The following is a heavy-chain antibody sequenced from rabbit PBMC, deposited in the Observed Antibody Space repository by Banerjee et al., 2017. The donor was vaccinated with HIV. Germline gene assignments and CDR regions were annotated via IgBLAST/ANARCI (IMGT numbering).Heavy chain of an antibody. Sequence: QSLEESGGGLVKPGASLTLTCKASGIDFSNYYYMCWVRQAPGKGLEWIACIDTGSGSTWYANWAKGRFTISKTSSTTVTLQVTSLTAADTATYFCARRDSGAGNWYHNLWGPGTLVTVS. J-gene: IGHJ4*01. V-gene: IGHV1S40*01. D-gene: IGHD4-2*01. CDR1: GIDFSNYYY. CDR2: IDTGSGST. CDR3: ARRDSGAGNWYHNL.